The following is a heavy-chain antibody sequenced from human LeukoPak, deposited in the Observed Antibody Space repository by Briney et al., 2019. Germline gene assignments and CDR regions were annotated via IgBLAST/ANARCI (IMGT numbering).Heavy chain of an antibody. CDR2: ISSSSSYI. D-gene: IGHD1-20*01. J-gene: IGHJ4*02. Sequence: GGSLRLSCAASGFTFSHYSMNWVRQAPGKGLEWVSSISSSSSYIYYADSVKGRFTISRDNAKNSLYLQMNSLRAEDTAVYYCARDITGGFDDYWGQGTLVTVSS. CDR1: GFTFSHYS. V-gene: IGHV3-21*01. CDR3: ARDITGGFDDY.